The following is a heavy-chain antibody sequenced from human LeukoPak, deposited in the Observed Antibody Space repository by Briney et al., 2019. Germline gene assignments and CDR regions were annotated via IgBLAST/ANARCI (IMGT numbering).Heavy chain of an antibody. CDR2: INPNSGGT. CDR1: GYTFTGYY. D-gene: IGHD7-27*01. J-gene: IGHJ4*02. Sequence: GASVTVSFKASGYTFTGYYMHWVRQAPGQGLEWMGWINPNSGGTNYAQKFQGWVTMTRDTSISTAYMELSRLRSDDTAVYYCARGGLGKYDQNDYWGQGTLVTVSS. V-gene: IGHV1-2*04. CDR3: ARGGLGKYDQNDY.